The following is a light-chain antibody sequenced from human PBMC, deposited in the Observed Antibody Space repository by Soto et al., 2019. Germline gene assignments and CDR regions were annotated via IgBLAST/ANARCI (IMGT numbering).Light chain of an antibody. J-gene: IGKJ1*01. Sequence: EIVMTQSPATLSVSPGGRVTLSCRASQSISSKLAWYQQKPGQAPRLLIYDVSTRATGIPATFSGSGSGTEFTLTISSLQSEDSAVYFCQQYDYWTRTFGQGTKVDIK. CDR1: QSISSK. CDR3: QQYDYWTRT. V-gene: IGKV3-15*01. CDR2: DVS.